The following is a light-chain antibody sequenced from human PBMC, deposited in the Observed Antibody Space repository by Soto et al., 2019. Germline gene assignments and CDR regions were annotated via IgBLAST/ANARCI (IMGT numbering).Light chain of an antibody. CDR3: QQYGSSPLT. V-gene: IGKV3-20*01. J-gene: IGKJ4*01. CDR2: GAS. CDR1: QSVSSSY. Sequence: EIVLTQSPGTLSLSPGERATLSCRASQSVSSSYLVWYQQKPGQAPRLLIYGASSRATGIPDRFSGSGSGTDFTLTISTLEPEDFAVYYCQQYGSSPLTFGGGTKVEIK.